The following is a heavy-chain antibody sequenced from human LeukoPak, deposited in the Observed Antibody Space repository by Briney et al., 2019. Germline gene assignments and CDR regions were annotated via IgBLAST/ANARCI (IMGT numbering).Heavy chain of an antibody. CDR2: ISSSSSTM. CDR3: ARDPGTYYYYYMDV. CDR1: GFTFSSYG. Sequence: GGSLRLSCAASGFTFSSYGMNWVRQAPGKGLEWVSYISSSSSTMYYADSVKGRFTISRDNAKDSLYLQMNSLRAEDTAVYYCARDPGTYYYYYMDVWGKGTTVTVSS. V-gene: IGHV3-48*01. J-gene: IGHJ6*03.